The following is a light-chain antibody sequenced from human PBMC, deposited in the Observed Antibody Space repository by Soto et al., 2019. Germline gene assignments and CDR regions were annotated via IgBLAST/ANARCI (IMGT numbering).Light chain of an antibody. V-gene: IGKV3-11*01. CDR1: QTVSSY. J-gene: IGKJ3*01. CDR2: DAS. CDR3: HQRGNWPLFT. Sequence: EIVLTQSPATLSLSPGERATLSCRASQTVSSYLAWYQQKPGQAPRLLSYDASNRATGIPARFSGSGSGTDFTLTISSLEPEDFAVYYCHQRGNWPLFTFGPGTKVDI.